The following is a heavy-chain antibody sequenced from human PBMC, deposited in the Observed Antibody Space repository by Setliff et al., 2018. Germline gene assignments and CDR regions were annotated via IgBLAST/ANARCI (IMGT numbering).Heavy chain of an antibody. D-gene: IGHD2-8*02. J-gene: IGHJ4*02. CDR3: TVYNTGSSKDHY. CDR1: GYSISSGYY. Sequence: SETLSLTCTVSGYSISSGYYWGWIRQPPGKGLEWIGSIYHGGSTYYNPSLKSRVTISVDTSKNQFSLKLSSVTAADTALYYCTVYNTGSSKDHYWGQGTPVTVSS. CDR2: IYHGGST. V-gene: IGHV4-38-2*02.